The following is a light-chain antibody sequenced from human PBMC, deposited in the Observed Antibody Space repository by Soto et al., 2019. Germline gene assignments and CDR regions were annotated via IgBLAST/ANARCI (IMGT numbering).Light chain of an antibody. CDR2: GNN. CDR3: QTSDSSLSGAV. Sequence: QSVLTQPPSVSGAPGQTVTIACTGSNSNIGAGYDIHWYQQLPGTAPKLLIYGNNNRPSGVPDRFSGSKSGTSASLAVTGLQAEDEGDYYCQTSDSSLSGAVFGGGTKVTVL. V-gene: IGLV1-40*01. J-gene: IGLJ2*01. CDR1: NSNIGAGYD.